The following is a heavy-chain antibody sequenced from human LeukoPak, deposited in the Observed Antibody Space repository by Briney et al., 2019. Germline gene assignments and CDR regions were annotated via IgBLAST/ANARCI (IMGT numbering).Heavy chain of an antibody. Sequence: ASVKVSCKASGYTFTSYGISWVRQAPGQGLEWMGWISAYNGNTNYAQKLQGRVTMTTDTSTSTAYMELRSLRSDDTAVYYCARGRYCSSTSCYYYYYYYMDVWGKGTTVTVSS. CDR1: GYTFTSYG. J-gene: IGHJ6*03. V-gene: IGHV1-18*01. CDR3: ARGRYCSSTSCYYYYYYYMDV. CDR2: ISAYNGNT. D-gene: IGHD2-2*01.